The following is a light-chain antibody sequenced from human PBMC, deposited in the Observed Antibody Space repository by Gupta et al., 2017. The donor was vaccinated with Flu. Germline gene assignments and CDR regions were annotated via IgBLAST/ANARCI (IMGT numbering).Light chain of an antibody. Sequence: QSALTQPRSVSGSPGQSVTISCTGTSSDVGGYNYVSWYQQHPGKVPKLMIHDVSKRPSGVPDRFSASKSGNSASLTISGLQAEDEADYYCCSYAGTFWVFGGGTKLTVL. CDR1: SSDVGGYNY. CDR3: CSYAGTFWV. J-gene: IGLJ3*02. V-gene: IGLV2-11*01. CDR2: DVS.